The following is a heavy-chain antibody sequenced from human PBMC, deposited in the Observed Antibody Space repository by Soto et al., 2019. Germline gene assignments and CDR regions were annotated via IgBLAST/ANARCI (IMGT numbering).Heavy chain of an antibody. V-gene: IGHV4-39*01. CDR2: IYYSGST. CDR3: ARQPHSIAVAGDYFDY. Sequence: PSETLSLICTVSGGSISSSSYYWGWIRQPPGKGLEWIGSIYYSGSTYYNPSLKSRVTISVDTSKNQFSLKLSSVTAADTAVYYCARQPHSIAVAGDYFDYWGQGTLVTVSS. CDR1: GGSISSSSYY. D-gene: IGHD6-19*01. J-gene: IGHJ4*02.